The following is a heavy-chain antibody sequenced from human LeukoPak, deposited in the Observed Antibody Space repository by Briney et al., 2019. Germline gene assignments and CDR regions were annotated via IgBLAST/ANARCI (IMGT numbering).Heavy chain of an antibody. D-gene: IGHD3-22*01. J-gene: IGHJ4*02. V-gene: IGHV4-59*01. CDR3: ARDAAYYYDSSGYSPYYFDY. Sequence: SETLSLTCTVFGGSISSYYWSWIRQPPGKGLEWIGYIYYSGSTNYNPSLKSRVTISVDTSKNQFSLKLSSVTAADTAVYYCARDAAYYYDSSGYSPYYFDYWGQGTLVTVSS. CDR2: IYYSGST. CDR1: GGSISSYY.